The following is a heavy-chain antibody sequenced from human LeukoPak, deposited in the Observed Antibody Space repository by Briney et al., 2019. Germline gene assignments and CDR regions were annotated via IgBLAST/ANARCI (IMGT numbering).Heavy chain of an antibody. Sequence: PGGSLRLSCAISGFXFSGCELTWVRQAPGKGQEWLSYISRSGNTIYYADSLKGRFTTSRDNAKNSLYLQMNSLRVEDTAVYYCARVATMVRVPLDALDIWGQGTMVSVSS. CDR2: ISRSGNTI. CDR3: ARVATMVRVPLDALDI. CDR1: GFXFSGCE. J-gene: IGHJ3*02. D-gene: IGHD3-10*01. V-gene: IGHV3-48*03.